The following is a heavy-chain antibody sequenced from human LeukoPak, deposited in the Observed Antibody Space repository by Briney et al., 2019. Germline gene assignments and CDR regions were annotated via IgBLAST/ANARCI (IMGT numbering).Heavy chain of an antibody. Sequence: PGGSLRLSCAASGFTVSSNYMSWVRQAPGKGLEWVSVIYSGGSTYYADSVKGRFTISRDNSKNTLYLQMNSLRAEDTAVYYCARLYSLWFGGPGWFDPWGQGTLVTVSS. J-gene: IGHJ5*02. CDR2: IYSGGST. CDR3: ARLYSLWFGGPGWFDP. V-gene: IGHV3-66*04. CDR1: GFTVSSNY. D-gene: IGHD3-10*01.